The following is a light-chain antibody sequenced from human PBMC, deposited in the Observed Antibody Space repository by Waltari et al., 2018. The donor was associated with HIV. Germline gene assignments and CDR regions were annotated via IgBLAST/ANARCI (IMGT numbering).Light chain of an antibody. Sequence: DVVMTQSLDALLGPLGVRLTINCKSSQSVLFTSNKKNYLAWYQEKPGQPPKLLVYWASTRESAVPPRFSGSGSGTKCTLPISSLRAVDAAIYYCQQYFMTPPTFGQGTKVEI. CDR2: WAS. CDR1: QSVLFTSNKKNY. CDR3: QQYFMTPPT. J-gene: IGKJ1*01. V-gene: IGKV4-1*01.